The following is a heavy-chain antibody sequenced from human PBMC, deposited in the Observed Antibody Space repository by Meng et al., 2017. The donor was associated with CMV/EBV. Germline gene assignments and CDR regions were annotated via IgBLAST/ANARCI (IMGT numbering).Heavy chain of an antibody. J-gene: IGHJ4*02. V-gene: IGHV1-69*05. Sequence: SVKVSCKDSGGTFSRYAISWVRQAPGQGLEWMGGIIPIFGTANYAQKFQGRVTITTDESTSTAYMELSSLRSEDTAVYYCAREDRAYYYDSSGYPPHFDYWGQGTLVTVSS. D-gene: IGHD3-22*01. CDR1: GGTFSRYA. CDR3: AREDRAYYYDSSGYPPHFDY. CDR2: IIPIFGTA.